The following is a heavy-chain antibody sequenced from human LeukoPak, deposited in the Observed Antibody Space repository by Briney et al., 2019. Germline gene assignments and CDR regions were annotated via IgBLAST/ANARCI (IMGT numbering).Heavy chain of an antibody. D-gene: IGHD3-10*01. Sequence: PGGSLRLSCAAAGFTFKNYNMNWVRQAPGKGLEWVSYISSSSTTIYYADSVKGRFTISRDNAKNSLYLQMNSLRAEDTAVYYCARDFRGLSWYFDYWGQGSLVIVFS. CDR1: GFTFKNYN. CDR3: ARDFRGLSWYFDY. CDR2: ISSSSTTI. V-gene: IGHV3-48*01. J-gene: IGHJ4*02.